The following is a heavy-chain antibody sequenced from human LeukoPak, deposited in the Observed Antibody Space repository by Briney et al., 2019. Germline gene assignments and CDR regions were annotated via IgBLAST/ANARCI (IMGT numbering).Heavy chain of an antibody. D-gene: IGHD3-10*01. CDR3: AKSYYYGSGSYDY. CDR1: GFTFSSYA. J-gene: IGHJ4*02. V-gene: IGHV3-23*01. CDR2: ISGSGGSK. Sequence: GGSLRLSCAASGFTFSSYAMSWVRQAPGKGLEWVSAISGSGGSKYYADSVKGRFTLSRDNSKNTLYLQMNSLSAEDTAVYYCAKSYYYGSGSYDYWGQGTLVTVSS.